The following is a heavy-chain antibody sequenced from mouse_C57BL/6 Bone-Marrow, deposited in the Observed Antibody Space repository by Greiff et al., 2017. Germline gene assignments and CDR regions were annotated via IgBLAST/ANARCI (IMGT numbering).Heavy chain of an antibody. CDR1: EYEFPSHD. Sequence: EVQRVESGGGLVQPGESLKLSCESNEYEFPSHDMSWVRKTPEKRLELVAAINSDGGSTYYPDTMERRFIISRDNTKKTLYLQMSSLRSEDTALYYCARRGDYYGSSYVYWYFDVWGTGTTVTVSS. J-gene: IGHJ1*03. V-gene: IGHV5-2*01. D-gene: IGHD1-1*01. CDR3: ARRGDYYGSSYVYWYFDV. CDR2: INSDGGST.